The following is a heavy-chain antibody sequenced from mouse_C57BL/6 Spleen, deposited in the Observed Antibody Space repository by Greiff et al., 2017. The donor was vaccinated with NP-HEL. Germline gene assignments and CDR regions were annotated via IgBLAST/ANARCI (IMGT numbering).Heavy chain of an antibody. J-gene: IGHJ2*01. D-gene: IGHD1-1*01. Sequence: EVMLVESGEGLVKPGGSLKLSCAASGFTFSSYAMSWVRLTPEKRLEWVAYISSGGDYIYYADTVKGRFTISRDNARNTLYLQMSSLKSEDTAMYYCTRLTTVVARRDYFDYWGQGTTLTVSS. CDR2: ISSGGDYI. CDR3: TRLTTVVARRDYFDY. CDR1: GFTFSSYA. V-gene: IGHV5-9-1*02.